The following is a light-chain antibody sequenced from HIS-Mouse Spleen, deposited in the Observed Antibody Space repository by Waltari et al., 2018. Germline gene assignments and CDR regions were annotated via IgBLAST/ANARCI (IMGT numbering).Light chain of an antibody. J-gene: IGKJ2*01. V-gene: IGKV3-20*01. CDR1: QSVSSSY. CDR2: GAS. Sequence: EIVLTQSPGTLSLSPGERATLSCRASQSVSSSYLAWYQQKPGQAPRLLIYGASSRATGIPDFTLTISRLETEDFAVYYCQQYGSSPRTFGQGTKLEIK. CDR3: QQYGSSPRT.